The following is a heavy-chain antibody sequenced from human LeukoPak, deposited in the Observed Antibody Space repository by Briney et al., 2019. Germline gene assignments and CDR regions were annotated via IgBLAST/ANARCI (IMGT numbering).Heavy chain of an antibody. Sequence: PGGSLRLSCAASGFTFGNYAMTWVRQAPGKGLEWVAVISYDGSNKYYADSVKGRFTISRDNSKNTLYLQMNSLRAEDTAMYYCAKVRVAAAEMYYFDYWGQGTLVTVSS. D-gene: IGHD6-13*01. CDR1: GFTFGNYA. CDR3: AKVRVAAAEMYYFDY. CDR2: ISYDGSNK. J-gene: IGHJ4*02. V-gene: IGHV3-30*18.